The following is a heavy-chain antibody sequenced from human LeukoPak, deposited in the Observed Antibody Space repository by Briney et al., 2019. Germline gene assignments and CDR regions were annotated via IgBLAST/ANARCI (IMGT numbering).Heavy chain of an antibody. CDR2: IHYSGST. V-gene: IGHV4-59*08. J-gene: IGHJ5*02. CDR1: GSMYNYY. Sequence: TETLSLTCTVSGSMYNYYWSWIRQPPGKGLEWIGYIHYSGSTNYNPSLESRVTISVDTSKNQFSLKLSSVTAADTAVYYCARRTITIFGVGGWFDPWARNPGHRLL. CDR3: ARRTITIFGVGGWFDP. D-gene: IGHD3-3*01.